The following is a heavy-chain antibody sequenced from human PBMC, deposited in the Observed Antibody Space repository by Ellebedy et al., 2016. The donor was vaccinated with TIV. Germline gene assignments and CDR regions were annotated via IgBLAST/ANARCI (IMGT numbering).Heavy chain of an antibody. V-gene: IGHV3-74*01. CDR3: VTWGQSYGR. J-gene: IGHJ4*02. CDR1: GFTFSSYW. CDR2: IISDGSST. Sequence: GESLKISCAASGFTFSSYWMHWVRQAPGKGLVWVSRIISDGSSTSYADSVKGRFTISRDNAKRSLFLQMNSLRVDDTAVYYCVTWGQSYGRWGQGSLVTISS. D-gene: IGHD3-16*01.